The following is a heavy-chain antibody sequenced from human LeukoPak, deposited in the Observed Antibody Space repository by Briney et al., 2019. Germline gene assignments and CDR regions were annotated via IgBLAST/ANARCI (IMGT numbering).Heavy chain of an antibody. CDR2: ISSSSSYI. V-gene: IGHV3-21*01. Sequence: GGSLRLSCAASGFSFSSYSMKWVRQAPGKGLEWVSSISSSSSYIYYVDSVKGRFTISRDNAKNSLYLQMNSLRGEDTAVYYCAACSGGTCLHNWFDPWGQGTLVTVSS. CDR1: GFSFSSYS. J-gene: IGHJ5*02. D-gene: IGHD2-15*01. CDR3: AACSGGTCLHNWFDP.